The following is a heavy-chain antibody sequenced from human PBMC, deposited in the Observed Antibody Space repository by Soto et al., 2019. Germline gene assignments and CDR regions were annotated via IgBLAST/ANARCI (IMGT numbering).Heavy chain of an antibody. D-gene: IGHD6-13*01. CDR1: GFTFSIYA. CDR3: ARPLAAAVNWFDP. CDR2: ISYDGSNK. V-gene: IGHV3-30-3*01. J-gene: IGHJ5*02. Sequence: GALRLSCSASGFTFSIYAMHWVRQAPGKGLEWVAVISYDGSNKYYADSVKGRFTISRDNSKNTLYLQMNSLRAEDTAVYYCARPLAAAVNWFDPWGQGTLVTVS.